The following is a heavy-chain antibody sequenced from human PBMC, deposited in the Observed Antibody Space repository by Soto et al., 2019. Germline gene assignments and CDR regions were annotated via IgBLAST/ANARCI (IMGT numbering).Heavy chain of an antibody. D-gene: IGHD3-22*01. Sequence: PGGSLRLSCAASGFTFSGYAMIWVRQAPGKGLEWVSAISGSGGSTYYADSVKGRFTISRDNSKNTLYLQMNSLRAEDTAVYYCAKGSNYYDSSGYYWGVFDYWGQGTLVTVSS. V-gene: IGHV3-23*01. CDR1: GFTFSGYA. J-gene: IGHJ4*02. CDR2: ISGSGGST. CDR3: AKGSNYYDSSGYYWGVFDY.